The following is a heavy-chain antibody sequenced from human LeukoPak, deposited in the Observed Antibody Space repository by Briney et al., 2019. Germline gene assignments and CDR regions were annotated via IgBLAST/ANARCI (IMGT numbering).Heavy chain of an antibody. Sequence: PGGSLRLSCAASAFTFSSYGMHWVRQAPGKGLEWVAVIWYDGSNKYYADSVKGRFTISRDSSKNTLYLQMNSLRAEDTAVYYCARDYYGSGSPDYWGQGTLVTVSS. J-gene: IGHJ4*02. D-gene: IGHD3-10*01. CDR2: IWYDGSNK. CDR3: ARDYYGSGSPDY. CDR1: AFTFSSYG. V-gene: IGHV3-33*01.